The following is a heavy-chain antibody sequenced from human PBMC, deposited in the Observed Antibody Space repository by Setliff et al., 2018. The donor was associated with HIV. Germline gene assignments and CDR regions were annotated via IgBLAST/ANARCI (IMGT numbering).Heavy chain of an antibody. CDR3: AVMFFYGSGSKSNFDY. D-gene: IGHD3-10*01. CDR1: GGSIMSDGYY. J-gene: IGHJ4*02. V-gene: IGHV4-31*03. CDR2: IYNRGHT. Sequence: TLSLTCTVSGGSIMSDGYYWNWIRQHPGKGLEWIGYIYNRGHTYYNPSLKSRVTTSVDTSQNQFSLKLSSVTVADTAIYYCAVMFFYGSGSKSNFDYWGKGTLVTVSS.